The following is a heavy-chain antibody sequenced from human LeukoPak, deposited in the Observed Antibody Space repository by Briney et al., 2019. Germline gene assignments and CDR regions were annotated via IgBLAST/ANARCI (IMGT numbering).Heavy chain of an antibody. CDR3: ARITPAGRQLDY. CDR2: IDWDDDK. Sequence: SGPALVKPTQTLTLTCTFSGFSVSTSGMCVSWIRQPPGKALEWLARIDWDDDKYYSTSLKTRLTISKDTSKNQVVLTMTNMDPVDTATYYCARITPAGRQLDYWGQGTLVTVSS. J-gene: IGHJ4*02. V-gene: IGHV2-70*11. CDR1: GFSVSTSGMC. D-gene: IGHD6-13*01.